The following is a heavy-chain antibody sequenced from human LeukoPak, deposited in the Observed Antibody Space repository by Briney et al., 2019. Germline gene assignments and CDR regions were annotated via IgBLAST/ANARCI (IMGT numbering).Heavy chain of an antibody. J-gene: IGHJ4*02. CDR3: ARTECSSGGSCYSADY. V-gene: IGHV6-1*01. Sequence: SQTLSLTCAISGDSVSSNSAAWNWIRQSPSRGLEWLGRTYYRSKWYNDYAVSVKSRITINPDTSKNQFSLQLNSVTPEDTAVCYCARTECSSGGSCYSADYWGQGTLVTVSS. CDR2: TYYRSKWYN. D-gene: IGHD2-15*01. CDR1: GDSVSSNSAA.